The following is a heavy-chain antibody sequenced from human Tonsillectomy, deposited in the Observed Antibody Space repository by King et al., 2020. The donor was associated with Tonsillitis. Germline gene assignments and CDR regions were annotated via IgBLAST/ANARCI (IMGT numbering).Heavy chain of an antibody. CDR2: INHTGNT. J-gene: IGHJ4*02. Sequence: VQLQQWGAGLLKPSETLSLTCAVYGGSFSDYSWSWIRQPPGKGLEWIGEINHTGNTNYNPSLKSRVIMSVDTSKNQFSLKLSSVTAADTAVYYCARHHSSGWYYFDYWGQGTQATVSS. CDR1: GGSFSDYS. V-gene: IGHV4-34*01. CDR3: ARHHSSGWYYFDY. D-gene: IGHD6-19*01.